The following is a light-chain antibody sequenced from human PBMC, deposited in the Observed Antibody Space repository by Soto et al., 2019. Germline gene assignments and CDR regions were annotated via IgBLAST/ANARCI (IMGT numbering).Light chain of an antibody. J-gene: IGLJ3*02. CDR1: SGYSTYA. Sequence: VLTQSPSASASLGASVKLTCTLSSGYSTYAIAWHQQQSGKGPRFLMKINYDGTHSKGDGFYDRFSGSSSGAERHLTIYSLQSEDEADYYCQSLGTGIQVFGGGTKLTVL. V-gene: IGLV4-69*01. CDR2: INYDGTH. CDR3: QSLGTGIQV.